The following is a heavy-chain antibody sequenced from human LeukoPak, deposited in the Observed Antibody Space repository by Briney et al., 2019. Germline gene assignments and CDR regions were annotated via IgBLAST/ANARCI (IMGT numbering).Heavy chain of an antibody. CDR1: GGSISSGGYY. CDR3: ARDRGFGDRITYGMDF. D-gene: IGHD3-10*01. J-gene: IGHJ6*02. Sequence: PSETLSLTCAVSGGSISSGGYYWSWIRQHPGKGLEWIGYIYYSGSNYYNPSLKSRVTISVDTSNNQFSLKLSSVTAADTAVYYCARDRGFGDRITYGMDFWGQGTTVTVSS. CDR2: IYYSGSN. V-gene: IGHV4-31*11.